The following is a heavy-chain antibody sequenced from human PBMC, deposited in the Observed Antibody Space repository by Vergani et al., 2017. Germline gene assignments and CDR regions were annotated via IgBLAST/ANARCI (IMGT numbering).Heavy chain of an antibody. Sequence: EVQLMESGGGWAQPGGSLRLSCAASGFNFRSYHMSWVRQAPGKGLEWVSSISSSDSRTYYADSVRGRVTISRDNSKNTVYLQMDDLRAEDTAVYYCAKDLSVVEAADDFRGQGTLVTVSS. D-gene: IGHD6-13*01. CDR1: GFNFRSYH. CDR3: AKDLSVVEAADDF. J-gene: IGHJ4*02. CDR2: ISSSDSRT. V-gene: IGHV3-23*01.